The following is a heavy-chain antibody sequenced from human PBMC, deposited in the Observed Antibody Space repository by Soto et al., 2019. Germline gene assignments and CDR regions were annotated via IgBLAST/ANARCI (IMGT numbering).Heavy chain of an antibody. Sequence: GGSLRLSCAASGFTVSSNYMSWVRQAPGKGLEWVSVIYSGGSTYYADSVKGRFTISRDNSKNTLYLQMNSLRAEDTAVYYCARWDGGKGDYYYYYYMDVWGKGTTVTVSS. CDR2: IYSGGST. CDR1: GFTVSSNY. V-gene: IGHV3-53*01. J-gene: IGHJ6*03. D-gene: IGHD2-15*01. CDR3: ARWDGGKGDYYYYYYMDV.